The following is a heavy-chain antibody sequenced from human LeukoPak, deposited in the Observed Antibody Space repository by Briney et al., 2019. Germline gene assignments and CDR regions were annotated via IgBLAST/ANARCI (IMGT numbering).Heavy chain of an antibody. Sequence: KASETLSLTCTVSGGSISSYYWSWIRQPPGKGLEWIGYIYYSGSTNYNPSLKSRVTISVDTSKNQFSLKLSSVTAADTAVYYCAGVVRGFWFDPWGQGTLVTVSS. V-gene: IGHV4-59*01. CDR1: GGSISSYY. CDR2: IYYSGST. D-gene: IGHD3-10*01. CDR3: AGVVRGFWFDP. J-gene: IGHJ5*02.